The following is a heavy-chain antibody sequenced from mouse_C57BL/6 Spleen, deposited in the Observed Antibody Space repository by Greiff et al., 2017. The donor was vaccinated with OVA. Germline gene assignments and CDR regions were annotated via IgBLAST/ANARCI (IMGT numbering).Heavy chain of an antibody. J-gene: IGHJ3*01. D-gene: IGHD1-1*01. V-gene: IGHV1-26*01. CDR2: INPNNGGT. CDR3: ARDYSSGCVAY. Sequence: EVQLQQSGPELVKPGASVKISCKASGYTFTDYYMHWVKQSHGKSLEWIGDINPNNGGTSYNQKFKGKATLTVDKSSSTAYMELRSLTSEDSAVYCGARDYSSGCVAYWGQGTLVTVSA. CDR1: GYTFTDYY.